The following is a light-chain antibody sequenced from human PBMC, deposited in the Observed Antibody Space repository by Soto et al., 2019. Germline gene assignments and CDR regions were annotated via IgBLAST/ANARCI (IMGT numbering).Light chain of an antibody. Sequence: QSVLTQPPSASGTPGQRVSISCSGSDSNIGDNAVNWFQQLPGTAPKLLIYSNRQRPSGVPDRFSGSKSGTSASLAISGLQSEDEAVYFCASWDDNLNGGVFGGGTKLTVL. CDR3: ASWDDNLNGGV. CDR1: DSNIGDNA. J-gene: IGLJ3*02. V-gene: IGLV1-44*01. CDR2: SNR.